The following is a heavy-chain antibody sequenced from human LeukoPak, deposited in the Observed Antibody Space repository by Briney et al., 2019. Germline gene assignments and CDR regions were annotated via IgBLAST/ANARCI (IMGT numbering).Heavy chain of an antibody. CDR2: TNPNSGNT. CDR1: GYTFTNYD. V-gene: IGHV1-8*01. Sequence: ASVKVSCKASGYTFTNYDINWVRQATGQGLEWMGWTNPNSGNTGYAQNFQGRVTMTRDTSISTAYMQVTSLRSEDTAIYYCARTNGDLDYWGQGTLVTVSS. J-gene: IGHJ4*02. D-gene: IGHD4-17*01. CDR3: ARTNGDLDY.